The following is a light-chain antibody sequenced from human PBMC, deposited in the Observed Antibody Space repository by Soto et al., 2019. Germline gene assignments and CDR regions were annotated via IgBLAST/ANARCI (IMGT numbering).Light chain of an antibody. J-gene: IGLJ1*01. CDR2: DVS. Sequence: QSALPQPASVSGSPGQSITISCTGTSSDVGRYNYVSLYQQHPGKAPKLIIYDVSNRPSGVSNRFSGSKSGNMASLTISGLQAEDEADYYCNSYTSSSTYVFGTGTKVTVL. CDR3: NSYTSSSTYV. V-gene: IGLV2-14*01. CDR1: SSDVGRYNY.